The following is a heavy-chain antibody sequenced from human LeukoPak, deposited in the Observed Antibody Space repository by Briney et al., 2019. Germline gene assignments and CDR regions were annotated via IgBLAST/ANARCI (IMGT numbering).Heavy chain of an antibody. J-gene: IGHJ4*02. D-gene: IGHD3-22*01. CDR2: INPSGGST. CDR3: ARITMTGGFDY. CDR1: GYTFTSYY. V-gene: IGHV1-46*01. Sequence: AASVKVSCKASGYTFTSYYMHWVRQAPGRGLEWMGIINPSGGSTSYAQKFQGRVTMTRDTSTSTVYMELSSLRSEDTAVYYCARITMTGGFDYWGQGTLVTVSS.